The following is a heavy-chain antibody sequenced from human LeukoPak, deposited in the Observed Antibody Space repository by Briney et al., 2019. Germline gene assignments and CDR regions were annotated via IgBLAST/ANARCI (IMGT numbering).Heavy chain of an antibody. J-gene: IGHJ4*02. V-gene: IGHV3-7*01. CDR2: IKQDGSEK. CDR1: GFSVSTNF. Sequence: GGSLRLSCAASGFSVSTNFVSWVRQAPGKGLEWVANIKQDGSEKYYVDSVKGRFTISRDNAKNSLYLQMNSLRAEDTAVYYCARDREDGYAEIYYFDYWGQGTLVTVSS. CDR3: ARDREDGYAEIYYFDY. D-gene: IGHD5-24*01.